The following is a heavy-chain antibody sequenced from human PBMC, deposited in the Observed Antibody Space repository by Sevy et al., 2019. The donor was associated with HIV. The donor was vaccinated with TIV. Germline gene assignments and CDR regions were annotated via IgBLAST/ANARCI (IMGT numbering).Heavy chain of an antibody. D-gene: IGHD3-9*01. CDR2: ISYHGRDK. CDR1: GIIFTSSG. J-gene: IGHJ6*02. CDR3: AKDFTGYNGMDV. V-gene: IGHV3-30*18. Sequence: GGSLRLSCVVSGIIFTSSGMHWVRQAPGKGLEWVAVISYHGRDKFYAHSVKGRFTISRDNSKNILYLQMNGLRIEVTAVYYCAKDFTGYNGMDVWGQGTMVTVSS.